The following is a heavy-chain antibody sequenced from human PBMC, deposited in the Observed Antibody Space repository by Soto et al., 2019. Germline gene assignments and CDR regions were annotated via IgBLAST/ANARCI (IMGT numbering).Heavy chain of an antibody. D-gene: IGHD6-19*01. CDR1: VTVSSNY. V-gene: IGHV3-66*01. Sequence: EVQLVESGGGLVQPGGSLRLSCAASVTVSSNYMTWVRQAPGKGLEWVSVIYSAGSTYYADSVKGRFTISRDNSRNTLYLQMNGLRVEDTAVYYCARDTVAVAGTDYWGQGTLVTVS. J-gene: IGHJ4*02. CDR2: IYSAGST. CDR3: ARDTVAVAGTDY.